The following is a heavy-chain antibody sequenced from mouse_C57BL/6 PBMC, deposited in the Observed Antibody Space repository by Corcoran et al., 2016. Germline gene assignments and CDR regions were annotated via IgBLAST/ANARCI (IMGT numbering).Heavy chain of an antibody. V-gene: IGHV9-3*01. J-gene: IGHJ4*01. Sequence: QIQLVQSGPELKKPGETVKISCKASGYTFTTYGMSWVKQAPGKGLKWMGWINTYSGVPTYADDFKGRFAFSLETSASTAYLQINNLKNEDTATYFCARLRDAMDYWGQGTSVTVSS. CDR1: GYTFTTYG. CDR3: ARLRDAMDY. CDR2: INTYSGVP.